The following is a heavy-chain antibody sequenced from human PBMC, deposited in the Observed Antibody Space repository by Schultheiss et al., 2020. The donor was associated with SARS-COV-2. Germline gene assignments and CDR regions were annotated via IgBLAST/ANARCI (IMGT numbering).Heavy chain of an antibody. V-gene: IGHV4-39*07. J-gene: IGHJ6*04. Sequence: SETLSLTCTVSGGSISSSSYYWGWIRQPPGKGLEWIGSIYTSGSTNYNPSLKSRVTISVDKSKNQFSLKLSSVTAADTAIYYCARAAGTTGFYYYSMDVWGKGTTVTVSS. CDR2: IYTSGST. CDR1: GGSISSSSYY. CDR3: ARAAGTTGFYYYSMDV. D-gene: IGHD1-1*01.